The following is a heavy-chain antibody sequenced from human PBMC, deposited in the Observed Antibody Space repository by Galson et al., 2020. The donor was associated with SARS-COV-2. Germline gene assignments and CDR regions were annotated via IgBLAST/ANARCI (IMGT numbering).Heavy chain of an antibody. J-gene: IGHJ6*03. D-gene: IGHD3-16*01. CDR1: GGSFSGYS. V-gene: IGHV4-34*01. CDR2: IKSHGDT. Sequence: SETLSLTCAVSGGSFSGYSWTWIRQAPGKGLEWIGEIKSHGDTSYSPSLSSRVTLSIDTSTNQFSLRLTSVSAADTALYFCARGVQGVVPSPVLGLGPFYSFSYMDVWAKGTTVTVSS. CDR3: ARGVQGVVPSPVLGLGPFYSFSYMDV.